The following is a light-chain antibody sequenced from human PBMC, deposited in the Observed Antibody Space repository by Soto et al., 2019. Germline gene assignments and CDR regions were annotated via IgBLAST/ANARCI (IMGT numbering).Light chain of an antibody. V-gene: IGLV8-61*01. CDR3: ALYMGSDISA. Sequence: QAVVTQEPSFSVSPGGTVTLTCGLSSGSVSTSYHPSWFQQTPGQAPRTLIYSTNTRSSGVPDRFSGSILGNKAALTITGAQADDESNYFCALYMGSDISAFGGGTKLTVL. CDR1: SGSVSTSYH. CDR2: STN. J-gene: IGLJ2*01.